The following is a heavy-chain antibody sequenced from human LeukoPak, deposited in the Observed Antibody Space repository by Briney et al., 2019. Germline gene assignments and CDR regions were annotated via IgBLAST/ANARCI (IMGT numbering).Heavy chain of an antibody. D-gene: IGHD6-13*01. CDR1: GFTFSSYW. V-gene: IGHV3-74*01. J-gene: IGHJ4*02. CDR3: ARAKSYSSSWSSPDY. CDR2: INNGDSRT. Sequence: AGSLRLSCVGPGFTFSSYWMHWVRQAPGKGLVWVSRINNGDSRTGYADSVKGRFTISRDNAKNTLYLQMSSLRAEDTAVYYCARAKSYSSSWSSPDYWGQGTLVTVSS.